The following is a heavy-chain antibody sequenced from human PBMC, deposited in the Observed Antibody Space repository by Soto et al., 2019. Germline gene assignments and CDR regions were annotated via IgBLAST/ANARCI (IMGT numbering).Heavy chain of an antibody. V-gene: IGHV3-30*18. D-gene: IGHD3-22*01. CDR3: AKNRVRGATMSSGMDV. J-gene: IGHJ6*02. CDR2: ISSDGSNQ. CDR1: GFTFTNYG. Sequence: PGGSLRLSCAASGFTFTNYGMNWVRQTPGKGLEWVAVISSDGSNQYYLDSVKGRFTISRDNSKDMVFLEVNSLRPEDTAIYFCAKNRVRGATMSSGMDVWGHGTTVTVSS.